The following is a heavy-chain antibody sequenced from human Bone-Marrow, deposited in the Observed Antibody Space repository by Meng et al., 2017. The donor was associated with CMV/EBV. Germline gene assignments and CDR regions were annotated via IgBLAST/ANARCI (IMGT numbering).Heavy chain of an antibody. CDR3: AKDVDFWSGYPIDH. Sequence: GGSLRLYCAASGFTFSSYAMSWVRQAPGKGLEWVSAISGSGGSTYYADSVKGRFTISRDNSKNTLYLQMNTLRAEDTAVYYCAKDVDFWSGYPIDHWGQGTLVTVSS. CDR2: ISGSGGST. CDR1: GFTFSSYA. V-gene: IGHV3-23*01. D-gene: IGHD3-3*01. J-gene: IGHJ4*02.